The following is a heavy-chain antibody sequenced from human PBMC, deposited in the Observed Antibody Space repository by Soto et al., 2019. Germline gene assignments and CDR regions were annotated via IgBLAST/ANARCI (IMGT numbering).Heavy chain of an antibody. D-gene: IGHD4-17*01. CDR1: GYTFTSYG. V-gene: IGHV1-18*04. CDR3: ARVSVRGTVTTYGNAFDI. Sequence: ASVKVSCKASGYTFTSYGISWVRQAPGQGLEWMGWISAYNGNTNYAQKLQGRVTMTTDTSTSTAYMELRSLRSDDTAVYYCARVSVRGTVTTYGNAFDIWGQGTMVTVPS. CDR2: ISAYNGNT. J-gene: IGHJ3*02.